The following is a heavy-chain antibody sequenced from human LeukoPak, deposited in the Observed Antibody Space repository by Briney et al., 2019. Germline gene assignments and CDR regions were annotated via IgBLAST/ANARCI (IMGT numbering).Heavy chain of an antibody. CDR2: IYYSGST. J-gene: IGHJ2*01. D-gene: IGHD2-15*01. Sequence: PSETLSLTCTVSGGSISSSSYYWGWIRQPPGKGLEWIGYIYYSGSTNYNPSLKSRVTISVDTSKNQFSLKLSSVTAADTAVYYCARDHCSGGSCYWGQDWYFDLWGRGTLVTVSS. V-gene: IGHV4-61*01. CDR3: ARDHCSGGSCYWGQDWYFDL. CDR1: GGSISSSSYY.